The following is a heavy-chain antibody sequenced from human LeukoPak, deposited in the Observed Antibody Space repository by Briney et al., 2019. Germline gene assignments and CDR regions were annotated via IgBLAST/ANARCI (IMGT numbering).Heavy chain of an antibody. J-gene: IGHJ4*02. Sequence: GGSLRLSCAASGFNFGSYSMTWVRQAPGKGLEWVSVMSADSATTFYADSVKGRFTISRDDSKNTLFLQTNSLRAEDTAVYYCARAGSIRFDYWGQGTLVTVSS. CDR2: MSADSATT. CDR1: GFNFGSYS. D-gene: IGHD1-26*01. V-gene: IGHV3-23*01. CDR3: ARAGSIRFDY.